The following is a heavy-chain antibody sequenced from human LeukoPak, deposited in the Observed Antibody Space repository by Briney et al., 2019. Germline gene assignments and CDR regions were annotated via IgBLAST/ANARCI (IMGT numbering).Heavy chain of an antibody. CDR3: ARDWYCSGGSCYSFDY. D-gene: IGHD2-15*01. Sequence: GGSLRLSCAASGFTFSSYSMNWVRQAPGKGLEWVSSISSSSSYIYYADSVKGRFTISKDNAKNSLYLQMNSLRAEDTAVYYCARDWYCSGGSCYSFDYWGQGTLVTVSS. CDR1: GFTFSSYS. V-gene: IGHV3-21*01. J-gene: IGHJ4*02. CDR2: ISSSSSYI.